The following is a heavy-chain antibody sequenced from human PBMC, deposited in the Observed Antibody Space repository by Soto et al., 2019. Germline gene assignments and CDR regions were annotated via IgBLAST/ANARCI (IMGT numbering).Heavy chain of an antibody. CDR1: GGSISSGGYY. Sequence: SETLSLTCTVSGGSISSGGYYWSWIRQHPGKCLEWNGYIYYSGSTYYNPSLKSRVTISVDTSKNQFSLKLSSVTAADTAVYYCAIAEAQYHDAFDIWGQGTMVTVS. D-gene: IGHD2-15*01. CDR2: IYYSGST. J-gene: IGHJ3*02. V-gene: IGHV4-31*03. CDR3: AIAEAQYHDAFDI.